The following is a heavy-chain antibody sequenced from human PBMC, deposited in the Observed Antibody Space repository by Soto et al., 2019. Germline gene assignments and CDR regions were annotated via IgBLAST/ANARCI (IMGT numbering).Heavy chain of an antibody. J-gene: IGHJ6*02. CDR3: AREMYYYGSGSFNYYYGMDV. CDR2: ISYDGSNK. V-gene: IGHV3-30-3*01. CDR1: GFTFSSYA. D-gene: IGHD3-10*01. Sequence: GVSLRLSCSASGFTFSSYAMHWVRQAPGKGLEWVAVISYDGSNKYYADSVKGRFTISRDNSKNTLYLQMNSLRAEDTAVYYCAREMYYYGSGSFNYYYGMDVWGQGTTVIVS.